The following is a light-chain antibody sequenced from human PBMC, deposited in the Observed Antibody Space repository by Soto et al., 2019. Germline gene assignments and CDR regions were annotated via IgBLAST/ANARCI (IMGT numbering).Light chain of an antibody. J-gene: IGKJ1*01. Sequence: EIVMTQSPATLSVSPGERATLSCRASQSVSSNLAWYQQKPGQAHRLLIYGASTRATGIPARFSGSGSGTEFTITISSLQSEDFAVYYCQQYNNWLWTFGQGTKVEIK. CDR2: GAS. CDR3: QQYNNWLWT. V-gene: IGKV3-15*01. CDR1: QSVSSN.